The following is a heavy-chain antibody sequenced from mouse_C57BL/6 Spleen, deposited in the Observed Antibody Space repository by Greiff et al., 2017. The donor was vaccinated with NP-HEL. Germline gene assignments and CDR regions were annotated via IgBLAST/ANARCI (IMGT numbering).Heavy chain of an antibody. CDR1: GFTFSDYY. D-gene: IGHD1-1*01. J-gene: IGHJ3*01. V-gene: IGHV5-16*01. Sequence: DVHLVESEGGLVQPGSSMKLSCTASGFTFSDYYMAWVRQVPEKGLEWVANINYDGSSTYYLDSLKSRFIISRDNAKNILYLQMSSLKSEDTATYYCATHYYGSSSPFEYWGQGTLVTVSA. CDR2: INYDGSST. CDR3: ATHYYGSSSPFEY.